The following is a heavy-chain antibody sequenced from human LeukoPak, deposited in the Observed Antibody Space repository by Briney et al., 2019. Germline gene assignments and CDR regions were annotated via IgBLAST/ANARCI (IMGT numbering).Heavy chain of an antibody. Sequence: GGSLRLSCAASGFTFSDYYMSWIRQGPGKGLEWVSYISSSGSTIYYADSVKGRFTISRDNAKNSLYLQMNSLRAEDTAVYYCARERAITMIVVVPGAFDIWGQGTMVTVSS. J-gene: IGHJ3*02. CDR2: ISSSGSTI. CDR1: GFTFSDYY. D-gene: IGHD3-22*01. CDR3: ARERAITMIVVVPGAFDI. V-gene: IGHV3-11*01.